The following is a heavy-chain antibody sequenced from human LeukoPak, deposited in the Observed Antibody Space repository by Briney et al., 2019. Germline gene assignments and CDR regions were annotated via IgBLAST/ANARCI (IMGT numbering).Heavy chain of an antibody. CDR2: IIPIFGTA. D-gene: IGHD1-7*01. J-gene: IGHJ5*02. V-gene: IGHV1-69*05. Sequence: GASVMVSCKASGGTFSSYAISWVRQAPGQGLEWMGGIIPIFGTANYAQKFQGRVTITTDESTSTAYMELSSLRTEDTAVYYCARDNYAGANWFAPWGQGTLVTVSS. CDR1: GGTFSSYA. CDR3: ARDNYAGANWFAP.